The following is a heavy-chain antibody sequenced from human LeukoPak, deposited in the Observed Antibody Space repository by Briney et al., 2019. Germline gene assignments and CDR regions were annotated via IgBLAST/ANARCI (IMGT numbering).Heavy chain of an antibody. CDR2: SYSGGST. D-gene: IGHD3-10*01. CDR3: ARTSYGSGSYSDY. V-gene: IGHV3-66*01. CDR1: GFTVSSNY. J-gene: IGHJ4*02. Sequence: GGSLRLSCAASGFTVSSNYMSWVRQAPGKGLEWVSVSYSGGSTYYADSVKGRFTISRDNSKNTLYLQMNSLRAEDTAVYYCARTSYGSGSYSDYWGQGTLVTVSS.